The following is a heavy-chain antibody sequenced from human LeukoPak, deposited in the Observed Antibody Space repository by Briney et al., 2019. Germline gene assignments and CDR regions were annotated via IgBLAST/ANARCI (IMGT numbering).Heavy chain of an antibody. D-gene: IGHD3-10*01. CDR2: ISYDGSNK. J-gene: IGHJ6*04. CDR1: GFTFSSYA. CDR3: ARGCYGSGSKRGMGV. V-gene: IGHV3-30*04. Sequence: GRSLRLSCAASGFTFSSYAMHWVRQAPGKGLEWVAVISYDGSNKYYADSVKGRFTISRDNSKNTLYLQMNSLRAEDTAVYYCARGCYGSGSKRGMGVWGKGATVTV.